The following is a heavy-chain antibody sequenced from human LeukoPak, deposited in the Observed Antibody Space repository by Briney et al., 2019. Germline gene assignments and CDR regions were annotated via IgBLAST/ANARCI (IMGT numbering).Heavy chain of an antibody. D-gene: IGHD6-19*01. V-gene: IGHV1-69*06. CDR3: AMGVGAPEDLAVAADFDY. CDR1: RYTFTSYY. Sequence: ASVKVSCKASRYTFTSYYMHWVRQAPGQGLEWMGGIIPIFGTANYAQKFQGRVTITADKSTSTAYMELSSLRSEDTAVYYCAMGVGAPEDLAVAADFDYWGQGTLVTVSS. J-gene: IGHJ4*02. CDR2: IIPIFGTA.